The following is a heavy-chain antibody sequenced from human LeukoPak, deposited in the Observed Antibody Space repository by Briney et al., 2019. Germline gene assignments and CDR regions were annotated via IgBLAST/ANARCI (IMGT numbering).Heavy chain of an antibody. CDR1: GFTFSSYS. Sequence: GSLRLSCAASGFTFSSYSMHWLHQAPAKGLEWVAVISYDGSNKYYADSVKGRFTISRDNSKNTLYLQMNSLRAEDTAVYYCARDRQQAFDYWGQGTLVTVSS. V-gene: IGHV3-30-3*01. D-gene: IGHD1/OR15-1a*01. CDR2: ISYDGSNK. J-gene: IGHJ4*02. CDR3: ARDRQQAFDY.